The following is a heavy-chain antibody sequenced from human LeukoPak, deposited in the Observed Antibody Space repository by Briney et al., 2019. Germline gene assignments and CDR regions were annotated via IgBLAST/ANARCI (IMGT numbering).Heavy chain of an antibody. Sequence: VASVKVSCMASVGTFSIYAISWVRQAPGQGLEWMGGIIPIFGTANYAQKFQGRVTITADESTSTAYMELSSLRSEDTAVYYCARVTGPGVLWFGELLSSNYFDYWGQGTLVTVSS. CDR2: IIPIFGTA. D-gene: IGHD3-10*01. CDR1: VGTFSIYA. V-gene: IGHV1-69*13. J-gene: IGHJ4*02. CDR3: ARVTGPGVLWFGELLSSNYFDY.